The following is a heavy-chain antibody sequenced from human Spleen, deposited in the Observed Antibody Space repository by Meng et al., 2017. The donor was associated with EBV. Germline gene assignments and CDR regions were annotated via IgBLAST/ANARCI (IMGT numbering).Heavy chain of an antibody. CDR3: ARGDCASMTTVTSLVY. CDR2: IYHTGHT. V-gene: IGHV4-30-2*01. D-gene: IGHD4-17*01. Sequence: KGSGSGAVKPAQTLSLTCAVSGGAISSGGYSWSWIRQPPGQGLEWIGYIYHTGHTYYNPSLKSRVTISVDRSKNQFSLKLSSVTAADTAVYYCARGDCASMTTVTSLVYWGQGTLVTVSS. CDR1: GGAISSGGYS. J-gene: IGHJ4*02.